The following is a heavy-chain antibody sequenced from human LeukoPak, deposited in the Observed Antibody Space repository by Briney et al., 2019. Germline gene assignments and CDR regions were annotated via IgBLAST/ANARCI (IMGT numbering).Heavy chain of an antibody. Sequence: GGSLRLXCVASGFTFKNYAMSWVRQAPGKALEWVSSISGSGGTTYYTDSVKGRFTISRDNSKNTLYPQMNSLRAEDTAVYYCAKARGYSGHDYLGSFDYWGQGTLATVSS. CDR1: GFTFKNYA. V-gene: IGHV3-23*01. J-gene: IGHJ4*02. CDR2: ISGSGGTT. D-gene: IGHD5-12*01. CDR3: AKARGYSGHDYLGSFDY.